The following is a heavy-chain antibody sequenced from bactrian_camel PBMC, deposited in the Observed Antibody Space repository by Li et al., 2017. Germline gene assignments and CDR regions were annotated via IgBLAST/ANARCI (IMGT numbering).Heavy chain of an antibody. V-gene: IGHV3S63*01. D-gene: IGHD7*01. CDR1: GDTLNNYC. CDR3: AAGRGGTWRTRYGYKL. Sequence: HVQLVESGGGSVQAGGSLRLSCAASGDTLNNYCMGWFRQAPDNEREGVARIATGSGNTYYADSVKGRFTISQDNAKNTVYLQMNSLKPEDTAMYYCAAGRGGTWRTRYGYKLWGQGTQVTVS. J-gene: IGHJ4*01. CDR2: IATGSGNT.